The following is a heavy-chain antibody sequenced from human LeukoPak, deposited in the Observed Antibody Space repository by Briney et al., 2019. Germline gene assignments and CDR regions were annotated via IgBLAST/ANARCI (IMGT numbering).Heavy chain of an antibody. V-gene: IGHV4-59*01. D-gene: IGHD4-23*01. CDR3: ARDDYGGNSAAFDI. CDR1: GGSISSYY. CDR2: IYYSGST. J-gene: IGHJ3*02. Sequence: SETLSLTCTVSGGSISSYYWSWIRQPPGKGLEWIGYIYYSGSTYYNPSLKSRVTISVDTSKNQFSLKLSSVTAADTAVYYCARDDYGGNSAAFDIWGQGTMVTVSS.